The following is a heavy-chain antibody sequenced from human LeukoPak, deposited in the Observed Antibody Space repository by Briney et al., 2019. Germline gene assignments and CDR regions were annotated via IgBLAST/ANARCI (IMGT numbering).Heavy chain of an antibody. D-gene: IGHD4-17*01. CDR2: IYYSGST. CDR1: GGSISSYY. J-gene: IGHJ4*02. V-gene: IGHV4-59*08. Sequence: PSETLSLTCTVSGGSISSYYWSWIRQPPGKGLEWIGYIYYSGSTNYNPSLKSRVTISVDTSKNQLSLKLSSVTAADTAVYYCARNYGDYANGQYYFDYWGQGTLVTVSS. CDR3: ARNYGDYANGQYYFDY.